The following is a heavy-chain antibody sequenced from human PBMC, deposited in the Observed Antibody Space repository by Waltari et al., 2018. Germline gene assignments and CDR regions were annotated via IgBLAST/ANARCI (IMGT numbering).Heavy chain of an antibody. CDR2: IKQDGSEK. Sequence: EVQLVESGGGLVQPGGSLRLSCEASGFTFSTYWMSWVRQAPGKGLEWVANIKQDGSEKYCVDSGKGRFTISRDNAKNSLYLQMNSLRAEDTAVYYCARDRDTMVRGVISQWGQGTLVTVSS. CDR3: ARDRDTMVRGVISQ. D-gene: IGHD3-10*01. CDR1: GFTFSTYW. J-gene: IGHJ4*02. V-gene: IGHV3-7*01.